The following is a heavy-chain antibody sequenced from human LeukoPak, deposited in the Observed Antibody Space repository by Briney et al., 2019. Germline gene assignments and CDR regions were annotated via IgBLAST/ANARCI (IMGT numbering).Heavy chain of an antibody. J-gene: IGHJ4*02. CDR1: GGSFSGYY. Sequence: SETLSLTCAVYGGSFSGYYWSWIRQPPGKGLEWIGEVNHSGSTNYNPSLKSRVTISVDTPKNQFSLKLSSVTAADTAVYYRARHIGRGHDGGTDYWGQGTLVTVSS. V-gene: IGHV4-34*01. D-gene: IGHD3-16*01. CDR2: VNHSGST. CDR3: ARHIGRGHDGGTDY.